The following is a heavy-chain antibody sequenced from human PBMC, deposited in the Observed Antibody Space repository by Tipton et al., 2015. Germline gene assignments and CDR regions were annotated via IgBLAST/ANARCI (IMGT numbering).Heavy chain of an antibody. Sequence: SLRLSCAASGFSIGNYAMSWVRQTPGKGLVWVSRINSDGSSTIYADSVKGRFTISRDHAKNTLYLQMNSLRAEDTAVYYCARGAETTGPGWYFDYWGQGTLVTVSS. CDR2: INSDGSST. V-gene: IGHV3-74*01. J-gene: IGHJ4*02. D-gene: IGHD4-17*01. CDR3: ARGAETTGPGWYFDY. CDR1: GFSIGNYA.